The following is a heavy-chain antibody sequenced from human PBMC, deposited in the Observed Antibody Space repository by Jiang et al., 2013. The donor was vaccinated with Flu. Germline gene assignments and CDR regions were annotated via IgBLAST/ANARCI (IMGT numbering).Heavy chain of an antibody. J-gene: IGHJ4*02. Sequence: YTFTSYYMHWVRQAPGQGLEWMGIINPSGGSTSYAQKFQGRVTMTRDTSTSTVYMELSSLRSEDTAVYYCARAVVGTHFDYWGQGTLVTVSS. D-gene: IGHD6-19*01. CDR3: ARAVVGTHFDY. V-gene: IGHV1-46*03. CDR2: INPSGGST. CDR1: YTFTSYY.